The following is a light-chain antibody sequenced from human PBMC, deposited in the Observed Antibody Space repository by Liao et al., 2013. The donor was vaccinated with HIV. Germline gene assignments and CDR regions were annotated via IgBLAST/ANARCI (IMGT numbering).Light chain of an antibody. CDR2: EGN. CDR3: QVWDSDGDYVV. CDR1: NIGRKS. Sequence: SYELTQSPSVSVAPGKTASITCGGNNIGRKSVHWYQQKSGQAPVLVVYEGNDRPSGIPERFSGSNSGNTATLTISRVEAGDEADYYCQVWDSDGDYVVFGGGTKLTVL. J-gene: IGLJ2*01. V-gene: IGLV3-21*01.